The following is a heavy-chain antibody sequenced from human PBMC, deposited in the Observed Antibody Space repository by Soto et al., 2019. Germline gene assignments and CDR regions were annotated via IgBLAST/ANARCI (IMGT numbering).Heavy chain of an antibody. CDR2: ISAYNGNT. Sequence: ASVKVSCKASGYTFTSYGISWVRQAPGQGLEWMGWISAYNGNTNYAQKLQGRVTMTTDTSTSTAYMELRSLRSDDTAVYYCARDPRYNWTDPWFDPWGQGTLVTVSS. CDR3: ARDPRYNWTDPWFDP. D-gene: IGHD1-1*01. V-gene: IGHV1-18*01. CDR1: GYTFTSYG. J-gene: IGHJ5*02.